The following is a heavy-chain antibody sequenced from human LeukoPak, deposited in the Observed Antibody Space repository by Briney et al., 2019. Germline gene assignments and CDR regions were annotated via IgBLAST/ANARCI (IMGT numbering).Heavy chain of an antibody. D-gene: IGHD2-15*01. CDR1: GGTFSSYA. Sequence: SVKVSCKASGGTFSSYAISWVRQAPGQGLEWMGGIIPIFGTANYAQKFQGRVTITADESTSTAYMELSSLRSEDTAVYYCARARCSGGSCYFLDWFDPWGQGTLVTVSS. J-gene: IGHJ5*02. CDR3: ARARCSGGSCYFLDWFDP. V-gene: IGHV1-69*01. CDR2: IIPIFGTA.